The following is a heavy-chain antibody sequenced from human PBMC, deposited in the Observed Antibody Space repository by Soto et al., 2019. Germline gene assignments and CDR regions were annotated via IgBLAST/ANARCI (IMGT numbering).Heavy chain of an antibody. D-gene: IGHD5-18*01. CDR2: IYWDDDK. J-gene: IGHJ4*02. Sequence: QITLKESGPTLVKPTQTLTLTCTFSGFSLSTSGVGVGWIRQPPGKALEWLALIYWDDDKRYSPSLAGRLTTTNDSSNNQVVLTMTSMDPVDTATYYCASRRRGYSDGYDYWGQGTLVTVSS. CDR1: GFSLSTSGVG. V-gene: IGHV2-5*02. CDR3: ASRRRGYSDGYDY.